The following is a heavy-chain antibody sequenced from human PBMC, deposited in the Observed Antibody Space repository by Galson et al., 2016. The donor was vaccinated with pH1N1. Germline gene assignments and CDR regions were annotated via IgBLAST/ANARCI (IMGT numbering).Heavy chain of an antibody. J-gene: IGHJ4*02. CDR1: GFGFSSYA. Sequence: SLRLSCAASGFGFSSYAMHWVRQAPGQGLEWVAFISLDSSNEYYVDSVRGRFTVSRDNSKNTLVLQMNSRRAEDTAIYYCARDSSLWSAEWELFDYWGQGTLVTVSS. D-gene: IGHD1-26*01. V-gene: IGHV3-30*04. CDR2: ISLDSSNE. CDR3: ARDSSLWSAEWELFDY.